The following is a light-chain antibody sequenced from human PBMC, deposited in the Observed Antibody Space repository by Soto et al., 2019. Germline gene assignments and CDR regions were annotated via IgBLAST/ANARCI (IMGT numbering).Light chain of an antibody. CDR1: SRDIGAFTF. V-gene: IGLV2-14*03. CDR3: SSYTSSSTHV. Sequence: QSALTQPASVSGSPGQSITIPCTGTSRDIGAFTFVSWYQQHPGKVPKLMIFDVNRRPSGVSDRFSGSKSGNTASLTISGLQAEDEGDYYCSSYTSSSTHVFGSGTKLTVL. CDR2: DVN. J-gene: IGLJ1*01.